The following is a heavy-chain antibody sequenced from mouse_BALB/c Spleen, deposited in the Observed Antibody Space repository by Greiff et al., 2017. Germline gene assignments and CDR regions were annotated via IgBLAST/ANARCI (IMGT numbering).Heavy chain of an antibody. CDR2: IYPGDGDT. V-gene: IGHV1-82*01. Sequence: QVQLQQSGPELVKPGASVKISCKASGYAFSSSWMNWVKQRPGQGLEWIGRIYPGDGDTNYNGKFKGKATLTADKSSSTAYMQLSSLTSVDSAVYFCARSGSSSFDYWGQGTTLTVSS. CDR1: GYAFSSSW. J-gene: IGHJ2*01. D-gene: IGHD1-1*01. CDR3: ARSGSSSFDY.